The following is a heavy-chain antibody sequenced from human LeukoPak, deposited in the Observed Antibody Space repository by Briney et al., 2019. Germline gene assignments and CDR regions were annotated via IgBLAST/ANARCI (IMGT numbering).Heavy chain of an antibody. CDR2: INHSGST. D-gene: IGHD5-18*01. V-gene: IGHV4-34*01. J-gene: IGHJ4*02. CDR3: ARRLRGYSYGYGIDY. Sequence: PSETLSLTCAVYGGSFSGYYWSWIRQPPGKGLEWIGEINHSGSTNYNPSLKSRVTISVDTSKNQFSLKLSSVTAADTAVYYCARRLRGYSYGYGIDYWGQGTLVTVSS. CDR1: GGSFSGYY.